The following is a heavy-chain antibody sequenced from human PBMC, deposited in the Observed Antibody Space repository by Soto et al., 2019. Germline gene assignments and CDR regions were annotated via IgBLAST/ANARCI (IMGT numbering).Heavy chain of an antibody. CDR2: TYAGGST. V-gene: IGHV3-53*01. CDR3: AGGFNYGYIDY. D-gene: IGHD5-18*01. J-gene: IGHJ4*02. Sequence: GGSLRTCCAASRFTVNSDYMSGLRQAPGEGLEWVSITYAGGSTYYADSVKGRFTVSRDSSRTTLYLQMNGLRAEDTGVYYCAGGFNYGYIDYWCQGTPVTVSS. CDR1: RFTVNSDY.